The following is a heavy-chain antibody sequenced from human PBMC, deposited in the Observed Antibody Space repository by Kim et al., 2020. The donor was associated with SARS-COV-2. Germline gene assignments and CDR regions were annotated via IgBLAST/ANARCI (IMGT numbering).Heavy chain of an antibody. D-gene: IGHD3-10*01. Sequence: TLSLTCTVSGGSISSGGYYWSWIRQHPGKGLEWIGYIYYSGSTYYNPSLKSRVTISVDTSKNQFSLKLSSVTAADTAVYYCARFYKGITMVRGVPYYFDYWGQGTLVTVSS. J-gene: IGHJ4*02. V-gene: IGHV4-31*03. CDR3: ARFYKGITMVRGVPYYFDY. CDR1: GGSISSGGYY. CDR2: IYYSGST.